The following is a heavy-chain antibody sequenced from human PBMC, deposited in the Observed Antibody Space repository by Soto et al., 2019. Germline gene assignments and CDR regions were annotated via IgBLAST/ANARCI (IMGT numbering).Heavy chain of an antibody. J-gene: IGHJ4*02. CDR2: IKSKTDGGTT. V-gene: IGHV3-15*01. Sequence: GGSLRLSCAASGFNFSNAWMSWVRQAPGKGLEWVGRIKSKTDGGTTDYAAPVKGRFTISRDDSKNTLYLQMNSLKTEDTAVYYCTTGYYYDSSGYFDYWGQGTLVTVSS. CDR1: GFNFSNAW. D-gene: IGHD3-22*01. CDR3: TTGYYYDSSGYFDY.